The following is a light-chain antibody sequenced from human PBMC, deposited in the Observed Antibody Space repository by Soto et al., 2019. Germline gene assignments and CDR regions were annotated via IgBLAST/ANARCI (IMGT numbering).Light chain of an antibody. CDR3: WTRGTVVV. CDR1: SGHSSYA. CDR2: LNSDGSH. V-gene: IGLV4-69*01. J-gene: IGLJ2*01. Sequence: QPVLTQSPSASASLGAPVKLTCTLSSGHSSYAIAWHQQQPEKGPRYLMKLNSDGSHSKGDVIPDRFSGSSPGDECYLAISSLQSDDEAEYYCWTRGTVVVFGGGTKLTVL.